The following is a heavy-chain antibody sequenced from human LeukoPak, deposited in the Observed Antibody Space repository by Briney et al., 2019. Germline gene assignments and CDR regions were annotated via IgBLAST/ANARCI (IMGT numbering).Heavy chain of an antibody. Sequence: SETLSLTCTVSGGTISSYYWSWIRQPPGKGLEWIGYIYYSGSTNYSPSLKSRVTISVDTSKNQFSLKLSSVTAADTAVYYCARVYSSSSGWFDPWGQGTLVTVSS. CDR1: GGTISSYY. CDR2: IYYSGST. J-gene: IGHJ5*02. V-gene: IGHV4-59*08. D-gene: IGHD6-13*01. CDR3: ARVYSSSSGWFDP.